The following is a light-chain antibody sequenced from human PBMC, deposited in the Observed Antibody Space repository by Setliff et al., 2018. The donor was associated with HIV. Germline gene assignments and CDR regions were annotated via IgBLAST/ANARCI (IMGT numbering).Light chain of an antibody. V-gene: IGLV2-14*01. CDR3: SSYTSTSAAV. CDR1: SSDVGGYNY. J-gene: IGLJ1*01. Sequence: QSVLAQPASVFGSPGQSITISCTGTSSDVGGYNYVSWYQQHPGKAPKLMIHEVSIRPSGVSSRFSGSKSGNTASLTISGLQAEDEADYFCSSYTSTSAAVFGTGTKVTVL. CDR2: EVS.